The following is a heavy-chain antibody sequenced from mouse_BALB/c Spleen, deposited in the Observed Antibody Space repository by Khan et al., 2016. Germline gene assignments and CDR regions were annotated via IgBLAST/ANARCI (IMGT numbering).Heavy chain of an antibody. CDR3: ARRGNFFDY. D-gene: IGHD2-14*01. J-gene: IGHJ2*01. V-gene: IGHV1-7*01. CDR2: INPSTGYT. Sequence: QVQLQQSGAELAKPGASVKMSCKASGYTFTSYWMHWVKQRPGQGLEWIGYINPSTGYTEYNQKFKDKATLTADKSSSTAYMQLSSLTSEDSAVYYCARRGNFFDYWGQGTTLTVSS. CDR1: GYTFTSYW.